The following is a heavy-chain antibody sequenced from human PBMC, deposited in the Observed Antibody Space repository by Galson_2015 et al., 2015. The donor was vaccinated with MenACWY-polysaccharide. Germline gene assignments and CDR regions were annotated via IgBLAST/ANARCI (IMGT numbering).Heavy chain of an antibody. CDR1: GYTFTTYA. D-gene: IGHD2-15*01. CDR2: INTNTGNP. J-gene: IGHJ5*01. CDR3: ARDPKQKATPVPPGRLDS. V-gene: IGHV7-4-1*02. Sequence: SVKVSCKASGYTFTTYAMNWVRQAPGQGLERMGGINTNTGNPTYAQGFTGRFVFSLDASVSTAYLQISSLKAEDTAVYYCARDPKQKATPVPPGRLDSWGQGTLVTVSP.